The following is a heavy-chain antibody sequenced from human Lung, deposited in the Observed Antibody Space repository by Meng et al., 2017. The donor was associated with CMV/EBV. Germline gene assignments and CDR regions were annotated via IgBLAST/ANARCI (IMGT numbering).Heavy chain of an antibody. CDR1: GGSMSSTNW. CDR3: ARADKVRFDY. CDR2: NYHSGST. Sequence: VPLRGSGPGRVLPSPTLSLTCAVSGGSMSSTNWWRWVRQPRGKGLEWIGENYHSGSTTYNPYLKSRVSISVDKSKNKVFLKLSSVTAADRAVYCWARADKVRFDYWGQGTLVTVSS. V-gene: IGHV4-4*01. J-gene: IGHJ4*02.